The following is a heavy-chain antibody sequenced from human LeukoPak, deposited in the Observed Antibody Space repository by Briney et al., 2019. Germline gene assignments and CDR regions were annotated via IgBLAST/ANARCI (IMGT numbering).Heavy chain of an antibody. D-gene: IGHD3-22*01. CDR1: GYTFTSYD. V-gene: IGHV1-8*01. J-gene: IGHJ4*02. CDR2: MNPSSGNT. Sequence: ASVKVSCTASGYTFTSYDITWVRQATGQGLEWMAWMNPSSGNTGYAQKFQDRVTMTRNTSISTAYMELSSLRSEDTAVYYCARDPYYYDSSGYYYHKTSLWGQGTLVTVSS. CDR3: ARDPYYYDSSGYYYHKTSL.